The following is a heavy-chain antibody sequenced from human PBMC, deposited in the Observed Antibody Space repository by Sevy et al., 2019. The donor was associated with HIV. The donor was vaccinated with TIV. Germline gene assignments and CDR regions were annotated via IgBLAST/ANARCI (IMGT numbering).Heavy chain of an antibody. V-gene: IGHV3-30*04. D-gene: IGHD3-22*01. Sequence: GGSLRLSCAASGFTFSIYAMHWVRQAPDKGLEWVAVISYDGGVKYLADSVKGRVTISRDNSKNTLYLQMNSLRPEDTAVYYCARDLPSAVINPFYYYGLDVWGQGTTVTVSS. J-gene: IGHJ6*02. CDR2: ISYDGGVK. CDR3: ARDLPSAVINPFYYYGLDV. CDR1: GFTFSIYA.